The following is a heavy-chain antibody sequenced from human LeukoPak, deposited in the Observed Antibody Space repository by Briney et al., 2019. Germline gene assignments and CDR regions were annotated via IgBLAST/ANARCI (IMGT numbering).Heavy chain of an antibody. J-gene: IGHJ4*02. V-gene: IGHV3-33*01. D-gene: IGHD4-11*01. CDR1: GFTFSSYG. Sequence: GGSLRLSCAASGFTFSSYGMHWVRQAPGKGLEWVAVIWYDGSNKYYADSVKGRFTISRDNSKNTLYLQMNSLRAEDTAVYYCARELPLTTVTTGIDCWGQGTLVTVSS. CDR2: IWYDGSNK. CDR3: ARELPLTTVTTGIDC.